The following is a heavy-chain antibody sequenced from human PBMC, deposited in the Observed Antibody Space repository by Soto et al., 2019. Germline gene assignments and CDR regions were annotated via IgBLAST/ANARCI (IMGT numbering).Heavy chain of an antibody. V-gene: IGHV3-30-3*01. D-gene: IGHD3-10*01. CDR2: ISYDGSNK. CDR1: GFTFSSYA. Sequence: QVQLVESGGGVVQPGRSLRLSCAASGFTFSSYAMHWVRQAPGKGLEWVAVISYDGSNKYYADSVKGRFTISRDNSKNQLYLQTTSLRAEDTAVYYCARDRVTMVRGVIITRKGFDYWGQGTLVTVSS. J-gene: IGHJ4*02. CDR3: ARDRVTMVRGVIITRKGFDY.